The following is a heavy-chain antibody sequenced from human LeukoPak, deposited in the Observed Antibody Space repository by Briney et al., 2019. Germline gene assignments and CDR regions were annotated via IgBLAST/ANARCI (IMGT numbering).Heavy chain of an antibody. CDR2: ISSSSSYI. D-gene: IGHD1-26*01. Sequence: PGGSLRLSCAASGFIFSNYSMNWVRQAPGKVLEWVSSISSSSSYIYYADSVKGRFTISRDNAKNSLYLQMNSLRAEDTAVYYCARGGKYSGSYYGWGQGTLVTVSS. J-gene: IGHJ4*02. CDR3: ARGGKYSGSYYG. CDR1: GFIFSNYS. V-gene: IGHV3-21*01.